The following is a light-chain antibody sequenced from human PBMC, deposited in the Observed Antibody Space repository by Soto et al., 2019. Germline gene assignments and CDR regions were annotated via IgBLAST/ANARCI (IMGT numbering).Light chain of an antibody. J-gene: IGKJ1*01. CDR3: QQYDSYSWT. Sequence: DIQMTQSPSTLSASVGERVTITCRASQSVTNWLAWYQQKPGKAPKLLIYDVSSLESWVPSRFSGSGSGTEFILTISSLQPEDFATYYCQQYDSYSWTFGQGTKVEMK. V-gene: IGKV1-5*01. CDR2: DVS. CDR1: QSVTNW.